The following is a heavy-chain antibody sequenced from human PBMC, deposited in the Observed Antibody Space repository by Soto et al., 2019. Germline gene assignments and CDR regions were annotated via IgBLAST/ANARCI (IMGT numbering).Heavy chain of an antibody. D-gene: IGHD2-15*01. CDR2: INGSSSTM. V-gene: IGHV3-48*02. Sequence: EVQLVESGGGLVQRGGSLRLSCAASGFTFGIYSMNWVRQAPGKGLEWISYINGSSSTMYYADSVKGRFIISRDNAYTSLYLQMNSLRDADRAVYYCARGDRFRCSGDRCFSDGLFLSWGQGTLVTVSS. J-gene: IGHJ5*02. CDR1: GFTFGIYS. CDR3: ARGDRFRCSGDRCFSDGLFLS.